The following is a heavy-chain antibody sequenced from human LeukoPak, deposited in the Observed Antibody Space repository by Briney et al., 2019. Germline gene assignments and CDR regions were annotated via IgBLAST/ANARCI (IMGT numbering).Heavy chain of an antibody. CDR2: MYYTGGT. V-gene: IGHV4-59*01. J-gene: IGHJ4*02. CDR1: GGSISGYY. CDR3: ARYPSHGDYCFDC. D-gene: IGHD4-17*01. Sequence: SETLSLTCTVSGGSISGYYWSWIRQPPGKGLEWIGYMYYTGGTTYSPSLQSRVTISADTSKNQLSLKLSSVTAADTAMYYCARYPSHGDYCFDCWGQGTLVTVSS.